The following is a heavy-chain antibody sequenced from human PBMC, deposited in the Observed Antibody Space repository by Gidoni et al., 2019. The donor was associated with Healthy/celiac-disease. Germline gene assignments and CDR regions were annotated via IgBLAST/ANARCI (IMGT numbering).Heavy chain of an antibody. D-gene: IGHD5-12*01. CDR3: AKDMRGSGYGGYYYGMDV. J-gene: IGHJ6*02. CDR1: GFTFDDYA. Sequence: EVQLVESGGGLVQPGRSLRLSCAASGFTFDDYAMHWVRQAPWKGLEWVSGISWNSGSIGYADSVKGRFTISRDNAKNSLYLQMNSLRAEDTALYYCAKDMRGSGYGGYYYGMDVWGQGTTVTVSS. V-gene: IGHV3-9*01. CDR2: ISWNSGSI.